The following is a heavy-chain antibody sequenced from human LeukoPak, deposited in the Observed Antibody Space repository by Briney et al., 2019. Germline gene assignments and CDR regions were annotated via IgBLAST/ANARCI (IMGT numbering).Heavy chain of an antibody. V-gene: IGHV1-46*01. CDR2: INPSGGST. D-gene: IGHD4-17*01. CDR1: GYTFTTYY. CDR3: ARKTTVTTIGGSFDI. J-gene: IGHJ3*02. Sequence: ASVKVSCKASGYTFTTYYMHWVRQAPGQGLEWMGMINPSGGSTTYAQKFQGRVTMTRDTSTSTVYMELSSLRSEDTAVYYCARKTTVTTIGGSFDIWGQGTMVTVSS.